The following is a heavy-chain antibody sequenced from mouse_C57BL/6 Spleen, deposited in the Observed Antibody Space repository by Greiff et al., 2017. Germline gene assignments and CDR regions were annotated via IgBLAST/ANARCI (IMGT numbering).Heavy chain of an antibody. CDR1: GYTFTSYW. CDR3: ARVGVYYDYADFFDY. V-gene: IGHV1-53*01. J-gene: IGHJ2*01. Sequence: VQLQQPGTELVKPGASVKLSCKASGYTFTSYWMHWVKQRPGQGLEWIGNINPSNGGTNYNEKFKSKATLTVDKSSSTAYMQLSSLTSEDSAVYYCARVGVYYDYADFFDYWGQGTTLTVSS. D-gene: IGHD2-4*01. CDR2: INPSNGGT.